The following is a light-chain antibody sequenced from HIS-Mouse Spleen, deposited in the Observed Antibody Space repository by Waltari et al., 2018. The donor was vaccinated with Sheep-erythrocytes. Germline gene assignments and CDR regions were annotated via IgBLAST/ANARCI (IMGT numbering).Light chain of an antibody. CDR3: QQSYSTPPLT. Sequence: DIQMTQSPSSVSASVGDRVTITCRASQSISSYLNWYQQKPGKAPKLLIYAASSLQSGVPSRFSGSGSGTAFTLIISSLQPEDVATYYCQQSYSTPPLTFGGGTKVEIK. CDR2: AAS. J-gene: IGKJ4*01. V-gene: IGKV1-39*01. CDR1: QSISSY.